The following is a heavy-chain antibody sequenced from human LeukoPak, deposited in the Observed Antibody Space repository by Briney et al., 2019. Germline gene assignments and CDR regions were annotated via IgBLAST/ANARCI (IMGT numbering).Heavy chain of an antibody. Sequence: GGSLRLSCSASGFIFSNYWMTWVRQAPGKGLEWLANIKQDGSDKYYVDSVKGRFTISRDNAKNSLYLQMNSLRAEDTAVYYCASRLFRILDYWGQGTLVTVSS. D-gene: IGHD2-21*01. J-gene: IGHJ4*02. V-gene: IGHV3-7*01. CDR1: GFIFSNYW. CDR3: ASRLFRILDY. CDR2: IKQDGSDK.